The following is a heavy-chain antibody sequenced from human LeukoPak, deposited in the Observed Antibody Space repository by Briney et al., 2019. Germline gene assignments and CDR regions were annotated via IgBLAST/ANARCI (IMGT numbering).Heavy chain of an antibody. D-gene: IGHD2-15*01. V-gene: IGHV4-39*01. Sequence: KPSETLSLTCTVSGGSISSSNGYWGWIRQPPGKGLEWIGNIYYSGSTYYNPSLKSRVAISVDTSKNQLSLKLSSVTAADTAVYYCARLLGDCSGGSCYFFDYWGQGTLVTVSS. CDR3: ARLLGDCSGGSCYFFDY. CDR2: IYYSGST. CDR1: GGSISSSNGY. J-gene: IGHJ4*02.